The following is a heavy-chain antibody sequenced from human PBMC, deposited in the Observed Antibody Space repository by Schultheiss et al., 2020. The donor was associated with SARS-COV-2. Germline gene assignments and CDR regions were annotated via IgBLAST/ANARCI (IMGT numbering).Heavy chain of an antibody. CDR2: ISYDGSNK. J-gene: IGHJ6*02. V-gene: IGHV3-30*19. Sequence: GGSLRLSCAASGFTFSSYGMHWVRQAPGNGLEWVAVISYDGSNKYYADSVKGRFTISRDNSKNTLYLQMNSLRAEDTAVYYCARSRNGMDVWGQGTTVTVSS. CDR1: GFTFSSYG. CDR3: ARSRNGMDV.